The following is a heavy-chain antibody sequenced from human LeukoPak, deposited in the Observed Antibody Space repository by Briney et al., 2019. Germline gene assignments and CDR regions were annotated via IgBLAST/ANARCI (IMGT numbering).Heavy chain of an antibody. CDR1: GXTFXSYA. CDR3: AKDSLVLWELVMITFGGVIAPDY. Sequence: LXLSXXXXGXTFXSYAMSWVRQAPXKXLEWVSAISGSGGSTYYADSVKGRFTISRDNSKNTLYLQMNSLRAEDTAVYYCAKDSLVLWELVMITFGGVIAPDYWGQGTLVTVSS. V-gene: IGHV3-23*01. J-gene: IGHJ4*02. D-gene: IGHD3-16*02. CDR2: ISGSGGST.